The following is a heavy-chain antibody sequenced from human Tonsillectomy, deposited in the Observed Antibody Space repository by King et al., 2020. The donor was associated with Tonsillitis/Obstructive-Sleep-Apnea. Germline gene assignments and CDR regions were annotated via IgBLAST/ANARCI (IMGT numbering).Heavy chain of an antibody. J-gene: IGHJ6*03. V-gene: IGHV5-51*01. D-gene: IGHD6-13*01. CDR2: IYPGDSDT. CDR3: ARHWQRLAAAGGGYYYYMDV. CDR1: GYRFTSYW. Sequence: VQLVQSGAEVKKPGESLKISCEGSGYRFTSYWIGWVRQMPGKGLQWMGVIYPGDSDTRYSPSFQGHVTISANKSISTSYLQWSSLKASDTAMYYCARHWQRLAAAGGGYYYYMDVWGKGTTVTVSS.